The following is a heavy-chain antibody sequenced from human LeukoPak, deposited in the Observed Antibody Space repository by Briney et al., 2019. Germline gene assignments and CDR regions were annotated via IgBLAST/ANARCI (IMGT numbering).Heavy chain of an antibody. Sequence: GGSLRLSCAASGFSFGTYAMTWVRQAPGKGLECVSTVSGSGGNTYYTDSVKGRFTISRDNSKNTLFLQMSSLRAEDTALYYCTKGGVVSAVGYWGQGVLVTVSS. V-gene: IGHV3-23*01. D-gene: IGHD3-22*01. CDR2: VSGSGGNT. J-gene: IGHJ4*02. CDR1: GFSFGTYA. CDR3: TKGGVVSAVGY.